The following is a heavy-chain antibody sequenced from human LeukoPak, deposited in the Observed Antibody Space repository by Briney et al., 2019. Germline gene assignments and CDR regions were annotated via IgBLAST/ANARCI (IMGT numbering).Heavy chain of an antibody. CDR1: GGSISSYY. Sequence: PSGTLSLTCTVSGGSISSYYWSWIRQPPGKGLEWIGYIYYSGSTNYNPSLKSRVTISVDTSKNQFSLKLSSVTAADTAVYYCARLAGTTVDWGQGTLVTVSS. V-gene: IGHV4-59*08. J-gene: IGHJ4*02. D-gene: IGHD1-7*01. CDR2: IYYSGST. CDR3: ARLAGTTVD.